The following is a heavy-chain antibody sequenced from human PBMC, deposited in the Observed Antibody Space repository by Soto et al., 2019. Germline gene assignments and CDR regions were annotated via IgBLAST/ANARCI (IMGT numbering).Heavy chain of an antibody. D-gene: IGHD5-18*01. Sequence: GGSLRLSCAASGFTFDDYAMHWVRLAPGKGLEWVSGISWNSGDIYYADSVKGRSTISRDNAKNSLYLQMNSLRPDDTAMYYCAKDAIHVLLGYTYGAGGMDVWGQGTTVTVSS. CDR3: AKDAIHVLLGYTYGAGGMDV. J-gene: IGHJ6*02. CDR1: GFTFDDYA. CDR2: ISWNSGDI. V-gene: IGHV3-9*01.